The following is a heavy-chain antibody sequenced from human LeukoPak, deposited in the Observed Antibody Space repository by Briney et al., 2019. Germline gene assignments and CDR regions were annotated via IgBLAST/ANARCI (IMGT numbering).Heavy chain of an antibody. D-gene: IGHD5-12*01. CDR3: ARGVDIVATGDWFDP. CDR2: MNPNSGIT. V-gene: IGHV1-8*03. Sequence: ASVKVSCKASGYTFTSYDINWVRQATGQGLEWMGWMNPNSGITGYAQKFQGRVTITRNTSISTAYMELSSLRSEDTAVYYCARGVDIVATGDWFDPWGQGTLVTVSS. J-gene: IGHJ5*02. CDR1: GYTFTSYD.